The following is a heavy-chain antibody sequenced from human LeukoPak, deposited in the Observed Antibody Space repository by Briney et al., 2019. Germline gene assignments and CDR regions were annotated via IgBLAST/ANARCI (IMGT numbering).Heavy chain of an antibody. Sequence: PGGSLRLSCAASGFTFSSXXXXWVRQAPGKGLXXXXXISSSGSTIYYADSVKGRFTISRDNAKNSLYLQMNSLRAEDTAVYYCATYYDFWSGYSDYWGQGTLVTVSS. CDR2: ISSSGSTI. V-gene: IGHV3-48*03. CDR3: ATYYDFWSGYSDY. J-gene: IGHJ4*02. D-gene: IGHD3-3*01. CDR1: GFTFSSXX.